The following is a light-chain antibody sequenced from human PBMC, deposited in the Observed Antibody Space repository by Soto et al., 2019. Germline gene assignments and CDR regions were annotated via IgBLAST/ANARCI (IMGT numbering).Light chain of an antibody. CDR2: AAT. CDR3: HHFGSPPET. V-gene: IGKV3-20*01. J-gene: IGKJ1*01. Sequence: EVVLQQSPGTLSLSPGERATLSCRDSQSVADSYLAWYQQKPGRAPRLLFYAATRRATGIPDRFSGSGSGTYFTLTISTLEPDDFAVYDCHHFGSPPETFGQGTKVE. CDR1: QSVADSY.